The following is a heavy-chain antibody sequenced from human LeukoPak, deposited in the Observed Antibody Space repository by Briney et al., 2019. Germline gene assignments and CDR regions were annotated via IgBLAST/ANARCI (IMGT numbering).Heavy chain of an antibody. V-gene: IGHV3-30-3*01. J-gene: IGHJ5*02. CDR1: GFTFSSYA. Sequence: PGGSLRLSSAASGFTFSSYAMHWVRQAPGKGLEWVAVISYDGSNKYYADSVKGRFTISRDNSKNTLYLQMNSLRAEDTAVYYCARDGIRYPESPRWFDPWGQGTLVTVSS. D-gene: IGHD1-14*01. CDR2: ISYDGSNK. CDR3: ARDGIRYPESPRWFDP.